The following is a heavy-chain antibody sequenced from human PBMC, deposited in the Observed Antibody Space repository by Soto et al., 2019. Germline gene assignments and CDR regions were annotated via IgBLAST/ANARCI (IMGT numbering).Heavy chain of an antibody. V-gene: IGHV4-61*01. CDR2: IYYSGST. D-gene: IGHD4-4*01. CDR3: ARHSNRNYGLYYFDY. Sequence: TSETLSLTCTVSGGSVSSGSYYWSWIRQPPGKGLEWIGYIYYSGSTKYRPSLKSRVTISVDTSKNQFSLKVSSATAADTAVYYCARHSNRNYGLYYFDYWGLGALVTVSS. J-gene: IGHJ4*02. CDR1: GGSVSSGSYY.